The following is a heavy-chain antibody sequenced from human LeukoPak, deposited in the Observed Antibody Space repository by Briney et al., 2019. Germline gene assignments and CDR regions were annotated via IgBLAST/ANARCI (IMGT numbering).Heavy chain of an antibody. J-gene: IGHJ4*02. D-gene: IGHD5-18*01. V-gene: IGHV4-4*02. CDR1: GGSISSSNW. CDR2: IYHSGST. Sequence: KPSETLSLTCAVSGGSISSSNWWSWVRQPPGKGLEWIGEIYHSGSTNYNPSLKSRVTISVDTSKNQFSLKLSSVTAADTAVYYCARFYPIELWPKGFDYWGQRTLVTGSS. CDR3: ARFYPIELWPKGFDY.